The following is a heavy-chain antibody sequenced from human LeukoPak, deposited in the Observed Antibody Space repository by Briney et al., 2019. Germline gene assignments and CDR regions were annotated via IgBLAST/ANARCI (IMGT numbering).Heavy chain of an antibody. Sequence: GTSVKVSCKASGYTFTSYDINWVRQATGQGLEWMGWMNPNSGNTGYAQKFQGRVTMTRNTSISTAYMELSGLRSEDTAVYYCARGQWVFWSDNNWFDPWGQGTLVTVSS. D-gene: IGHD3-3*01. V-gene: IGHV1-8*01. CDR1: GYTFTSYD. J-gene: IGHJ5*02. CDR2: MNPNSGNT. CDR3: ARGQWVFWSDNNWFDP.